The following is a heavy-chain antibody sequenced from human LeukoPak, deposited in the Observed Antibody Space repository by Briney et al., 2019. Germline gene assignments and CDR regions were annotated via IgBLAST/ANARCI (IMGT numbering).Heavy chain of an antibody. J-gene: IGHJ6*02. Sequence: SETLSLTCTVSGGSISGYYWSWIRQPPGKGLEWIGYIYYSGSTNYNPSLKSRVTISVDTSKNQFSLKLSSVTAADTAVYYCARATLGLGMDVWGQGTTVTVSS. CDR2: IYYSGST. V-gene: IGHV4-59*01. CDR1: GGSISGYY. CDR3: ARATLGLGMDV.